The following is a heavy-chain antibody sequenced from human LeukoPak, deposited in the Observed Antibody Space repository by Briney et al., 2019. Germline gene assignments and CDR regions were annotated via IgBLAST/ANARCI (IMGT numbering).Heavy chain of an antibody. CDR3: ARGARDWNYSFDY. J-gene: IGHJ4*02. D-gene: IGHD1-7*01. Sequence: SETLSLTCTVSGGSISSYYWSWIRQPPGKGLEWIGYIYYSGSTNYNPSLKSRVTISVDTSKNQFSLKLSSVTAADTAVYYCARGARDWNYSFDYWGQGTLVTVSS. CDR2: IYYSGST. V-gene: IGHV4-59*01. CDR1: GGSISSYY.